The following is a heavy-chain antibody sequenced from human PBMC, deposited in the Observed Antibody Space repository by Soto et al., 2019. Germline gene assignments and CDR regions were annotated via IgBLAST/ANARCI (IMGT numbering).Heavy chain of an antibody. D-gene: IGHD6-13*01. CDR1: GFTFSSYA. J-gene: IGHJ4*02. Sequence: PGESLRLSCAASGFTFSSYAMHWFRQAPGKGLEWVAVISYDGSNKYYADSVKGRFTISRDNSKNTLYLQMNSLRAKDTAVYYCARDGSMAAAKFDYWGQGTLVTVSS. CDR3: ARDGSMAAAKFDY. V-gene: IGHV3-30-3*01. CDR2: ISYDGSNK.